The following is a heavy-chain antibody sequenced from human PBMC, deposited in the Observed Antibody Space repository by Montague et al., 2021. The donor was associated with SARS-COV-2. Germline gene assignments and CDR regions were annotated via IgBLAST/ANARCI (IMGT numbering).Heavy chain of an antibody. V-gene: IGHV3-48*02. CDR3: ARDSGITGADDY. CDR1: GFTFSEYH. J-gene: IGHJ4*02. Sequence: SLRLSCAASGFTFSEYHMTRVRQAPGKGLQWVSYISRDSAEVYYAESXKGRFSISRDNDRSALYLQLNNLRNEDTATYYCARDSGITGADDYWGQGTLAVVSS. CDR2: ISRDSAEV. D-gene: IGHD1-14*01.